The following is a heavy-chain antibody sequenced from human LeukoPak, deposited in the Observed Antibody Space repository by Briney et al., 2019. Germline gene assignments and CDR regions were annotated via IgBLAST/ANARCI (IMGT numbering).Heavy chain of an antibody. V-gene: IGHV1-69*04. Sequence: SVKVSCKASGGTFSSYAISWVRRAPGQGLEWMGRIIPILGIANYAQKFQGRVTITADKSTSTAYMELSSLRSEDTAVYYCARDCGGDCYYYYGMDVWGQGTTVTVSS. D-gene: IGHD2-21*02. CDR3: ARDCGGDCYYYYGMDV. CDR2: IIPILGIA. J-gene: IGHJ6*02. CDR1: GGTFSSYA.